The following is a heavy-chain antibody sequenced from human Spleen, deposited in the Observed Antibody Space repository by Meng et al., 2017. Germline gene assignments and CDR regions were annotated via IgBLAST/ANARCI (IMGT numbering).Heavy chain of an antibody. D-gene: IGHD6-6*01. Sequence: VQLGQSGAGVKKPGASVKGSRKASGYTFPDYWLHWVRRAPGQGLEWMGRINPKSGDTHYAQRFQGRVTMTGDTSISTAYMELSSLRSEDTAVYYCARGRVSRNWFDPWGQGTLVTVSS. CDR1: GYTFPDYW. CDR3: ARGRVSRNWFDP. V-gene: IGHV1-2*06. CDR2: INPKSGDT. J-gene: IGHJ5*02.